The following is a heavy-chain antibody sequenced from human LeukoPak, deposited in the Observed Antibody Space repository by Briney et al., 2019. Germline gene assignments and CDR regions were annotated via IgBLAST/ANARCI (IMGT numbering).Heavy chain of an antibody. V-gene: IGHV3-23*01. CDR2: VSGSGDRM. Sequence: PGGSLRLSCAASGFTFRSYPMHWVRQAPGKGLEWVATVSGSGDRMYHADSVKGRFTISRDNSKNTIYLQMNSLRAEDTALYYCAKAAAAPGFDFWGQGTLVTVSS. J-gene: IGHJ4*02. D-gene: IGHD6-13*01. CDR3: AKAAAAPGFDF. CDR1: GFTFRSYP.